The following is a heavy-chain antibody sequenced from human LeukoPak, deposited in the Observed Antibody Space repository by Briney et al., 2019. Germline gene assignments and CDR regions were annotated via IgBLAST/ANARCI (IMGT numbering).Heavy chain of an antibody. CDR1: GFTFDDYA. J-gene: IGHJ4*02. CDR2: ISWNSGSI. V-gene: IGHV3-9*01. D-gene: IGHD3-9*01. CDR3: AKDMAPLGYDILTGYDY. Sequence: PGGSLRLSCAASGFTFDDYAMHWVRQAPGKGLEWVSGISWNSGSIGYADSVKGRFTISRDNAKNSLYPQMNSLRAEDTALYYCAKDMAPLGYDILTGYDYWGQGTLVTVSS.